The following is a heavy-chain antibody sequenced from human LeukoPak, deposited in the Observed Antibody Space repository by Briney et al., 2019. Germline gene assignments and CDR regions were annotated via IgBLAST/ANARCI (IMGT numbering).Heavy chain of an antibody. CDR3: AIGIPALGTFDY. CDR2: INPNSGGT. V-gene: IGHV1-2*06. CDR1: GYTFIDYY. Sequence: ASVKVSCKASGYTFIDYYIQWVRQAPGQGLQWMGRINPNSGGTNYAQKFQGRVTMSRDTSINTAYMELSSLRSDATAVYHCAIGIPALGTFDYWGQGTMVTVSS. D-gene: IGHD6-13*01. J-gene: IGHJ4*02.